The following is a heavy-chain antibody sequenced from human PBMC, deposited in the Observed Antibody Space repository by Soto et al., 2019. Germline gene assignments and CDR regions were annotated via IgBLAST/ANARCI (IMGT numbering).Heavy chain of an antibody. Sequence: EVQLVQSGAEVKKPGESLRISCKGSGDSFTSYWISWVRQMPGKGLEWMGRIDPSDSYTNYSPSFQGHVTISADKSISTAYLQWSSLKASDTAMYYCARREVVPAAIQHYFYGMDVWGQGTTVTVSS. J-gene: IGHJ6*02. CDR3: ARREVVPAAIQHYFYGMDV. D-gene: IGHD2-2*02. CDR2: IDPSDSYT. V-gene: IGHV5-10-1*03. CDR1: GDSFTSYW.